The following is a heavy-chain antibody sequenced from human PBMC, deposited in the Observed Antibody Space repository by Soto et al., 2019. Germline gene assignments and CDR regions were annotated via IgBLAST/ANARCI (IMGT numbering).Heavy chain of an antibody. D-gene: IGHD2-21*02. Sequence: QVQLVQSGAEVKKPGSSVKVSCKASGGTFSSYAISWVRQAPGQGLEWMGGIIPIFGTANYAQKFQGRVTITADESTSTAYMALSSLRSEDTAVYYCAGCLGVTDDYYYYGMDVWGQGTTVTVSS. J-gene: IGHJ6*02. CDR2: IIPIFGTA. CDR3: AGCLGVTDDYYYYGMDV. V-gene: IGHV1-69*01. CDR1: GGTFSSYA.